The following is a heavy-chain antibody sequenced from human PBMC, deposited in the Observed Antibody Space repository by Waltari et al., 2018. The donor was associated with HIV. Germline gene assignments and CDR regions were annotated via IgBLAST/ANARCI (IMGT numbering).Heavy chain of an antibody. CDR2: ISSSSSYI. D-gene: IGHD2-15*01. J-gene: IGHJ4*02. CDR1: GFTFGSYR. V-gene: IGHV3-21*01. CDR3: ARSPGIAATNLIDY. Sequence: EVQLVESGGGLVKPGGSLGLSCAASGFTFGSYRRNGVRQAPGKGLEWVSFISSSSSYIYYGDSVKGRFTISRDNAKNSLFLQMNSLRVEDTAVYYCARSPGIAATNLIDYWGQGTLVTVSS.